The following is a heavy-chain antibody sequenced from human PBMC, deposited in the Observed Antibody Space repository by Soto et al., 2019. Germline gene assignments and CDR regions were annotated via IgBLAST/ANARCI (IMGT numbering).Heavy chain of an antibody. CDR2: IWYDGSNK. Sequence: PGGSLRLSCAASGFTFSSYGMHWVRQAPGKGLEWVAVIWYDGSNKYYADSVKGRFTISRDNSKNTLYLQMNSLRAEDTAVYYCARDTDTAMSPGPYYYYGMGVWGQGTTVTVSS. V-gene: IGHV3-33*01. CDR3: ARDTDTAMSPGPYYYYGMGV. J-gene: IGHJ6*02. CDR1: GFTFSSYG. D-gene: IGHD5-18*01.